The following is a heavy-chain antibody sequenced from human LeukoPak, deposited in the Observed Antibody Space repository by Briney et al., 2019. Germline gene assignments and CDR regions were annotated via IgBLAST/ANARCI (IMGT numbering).Heavy chain of an antibody. V-gene: IGHV4-59*12. CDR3: AREARRCSGGSCYYGDAPPHFDY. J-gene: IGHJ4*02. D-gene: IGHD2-15*01. Sequence: SETLSLTCTVSGGSISSYYWSWIRQPPGKGLEWIGYIYYSGSTNYNPSLKSRVTISVDTSKNQFSLKLSSVTAADTAVYYCAREARRCSGGSCYYGDAPPHFDYWGQRTLVTVSS. CDR2: IYYSGST. CDR1: GGSISSYY.